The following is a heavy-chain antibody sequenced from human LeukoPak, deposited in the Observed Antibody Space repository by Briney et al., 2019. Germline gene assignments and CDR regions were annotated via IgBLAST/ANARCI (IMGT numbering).Heavy chain of an antibody. CDR3: ARGTMFPYYFDY. Sequence: GGSLRLSCAASGFTFSSYSMNWVRQAPGKGLEWVANINEDGSEKYHVDSVKGRFTISRDNAKNSVYLQMNSLRAEDTAVYYCARGTMFPYYFDYWGQGTLVTVSS. V-gene: IGHV3-7*01. J-gene: IGHJ4*02. D-gene: IGHD3-10*02. CDR2: INEDGSEK. CDR1: GFTFSSYS.